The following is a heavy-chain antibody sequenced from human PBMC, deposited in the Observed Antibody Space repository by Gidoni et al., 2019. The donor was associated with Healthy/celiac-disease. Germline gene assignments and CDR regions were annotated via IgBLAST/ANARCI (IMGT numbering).Heavy chain of an antibody. J-gene: IGHJ4*02. D-gene: IGHD6-6*01. CDR1: GWSFSGYY. V-gene: IGHV4-34*01. CDR3: ARARRARPNFDY. CDR2: INHSGST. Sequence: QVQLQQWGAGLLKPSDTLSLPCAVYGWSFSGYYWSWIGQPPGKGLEWIGEINHSGSTNYNPSLKSRVTISVDTSKNQFSLKLSSVTAADTAVYYCARARRARPNFDYWGQGTLVTVSS.